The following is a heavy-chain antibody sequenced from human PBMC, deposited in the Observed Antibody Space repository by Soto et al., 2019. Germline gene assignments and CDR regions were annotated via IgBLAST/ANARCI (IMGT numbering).Heavy chain of an antibody. V-gene: IGHV4-4*07. CDR1: GASISGFD. CDR2: IYATGTT. D-gene: IGHD1-1*01. CDR3: VRDGTKTLRDWFDP. Sequence: SETLSLTCTVSGASISGFDWSWIRKSAGKGLEWIGRIYATGTTDYNPSLKSRVMMSVDTSKKQFSLKLRSVTAADTAVYYCVRDGTKTLRDWFDPWGQGISVTVSS. J-gene: IGHJ5*02.